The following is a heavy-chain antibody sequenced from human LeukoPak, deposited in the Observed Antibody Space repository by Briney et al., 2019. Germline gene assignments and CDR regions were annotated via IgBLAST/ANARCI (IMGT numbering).Heavy chain of an antibody. D-gene: IGHD6-19*01. CDR1: GFIFSSYG. CDR2: IWYDGSKK. J-gene: IGHJ4*02. Sequence: QPGGSLRLSCAASGFIFSSYGVHWVRQAPGRGLEWVAVIWYDGSKKYYADSVKGRFTISRDNSKNTLYVQMNSLRAEDTAVYYCARDPRVKAVASTFYFDYWGQGTLVTVSS. CDR3: ARDPRVKAVASTFYFDY. V-gene: IGHV3-33*01.